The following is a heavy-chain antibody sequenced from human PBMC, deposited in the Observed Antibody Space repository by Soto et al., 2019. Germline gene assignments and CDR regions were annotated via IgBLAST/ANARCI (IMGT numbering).Heavy chain of an antibody. Sequence: QVQLQESGPGLVKPSGTLSLTCAVSGGSISSSNWWSWVRQPPGKGLEWIGEIYHSGSTNYNPSLMSRVTIPVDKSKTQFSLKLISVTAADTAVYYCARRGYCTNGVCYYGMDVWGQGTTVTVSS. V-gene: IGHV4-4*02. CDR2: IYHSGST. CDR3: ARRGYCTNGVCYYGMDV. D-gene: IGHD2-8*01. CDR1: GGSISSSNW. J-gene: IGHJ6*02.